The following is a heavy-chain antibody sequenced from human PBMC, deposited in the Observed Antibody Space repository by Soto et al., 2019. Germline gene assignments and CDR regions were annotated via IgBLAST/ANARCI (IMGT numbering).Heavy chain of an antibody. D-gene: IGHD3-22*01. CDR2: ISYDGSNK. V-gene: IGHV3-30-3*01. CDR1: GFTFSSYA. Sequence: VGSLRLSCAASGFTFSSYAMHWVRQAPGKGLEWVAVISYDGSNKYYADSVKGRFTISRDNSKNTLYLQMNSLRAEDTAVYYCTRDLYYDSSGYGLDYWGQGTLVTVSS. CDR3: TRDLYYDSSGYGLDY. J-gene: IGHJ4*02.